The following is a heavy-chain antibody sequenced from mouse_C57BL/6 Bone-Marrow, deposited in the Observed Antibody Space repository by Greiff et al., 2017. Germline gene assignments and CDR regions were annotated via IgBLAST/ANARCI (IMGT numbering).Heavy chain of an antibody. CDR1: GYTFTSYT. CDR2: INPSSGYT. D-gene: IGHD1-1*01. V-gene: IGHV1-4*01. CDR3: ARRDFRVVDYAMDY. J-gene: IGHJ4*01. Sequence: QVQLKQSGAELARPGASVKMSCKASGYTFTSYTMHWVKQRPGQGLEWIGYINPSSGYTKYNQKFKDKATLTADKSSSTAYMQLSSLTSEDSAVYYCARRDFRVVDYAMDYWGQGTSVTVSS.